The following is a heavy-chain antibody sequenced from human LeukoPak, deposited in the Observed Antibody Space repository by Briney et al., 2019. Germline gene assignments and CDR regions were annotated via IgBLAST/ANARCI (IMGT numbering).Heavy chain of an antibody. CDR1: GYTFTSYY. V-gene: IGHV1-46*01. J-gene: IGHJ5*02. D-gene: IGHD2-21*02. Sequence: ASVKVSCKASGYTFTSYYLHWVRQAPGQGLEGMGIINPIGGSTSYAQKLQGRVTMTRDPSTSTVYMELSSLRSEDTAVYYCARTLTLPNWFDPWGQGTLVTVSS. CDR2: INPIGGST. CDR3: ARTLTLPNWFDP.